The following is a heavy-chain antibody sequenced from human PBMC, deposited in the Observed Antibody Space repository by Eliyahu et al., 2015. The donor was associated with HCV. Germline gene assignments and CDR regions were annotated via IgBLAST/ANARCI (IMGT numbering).Heavy chain of an antibody. Sequence: QVQLQQWGAGLLKPSETLSLTCAVYGGSFSNYYWSWIRQPPGKGLEWIGEINHSGSTNYNPSLKSRVTISVDTSKNQFSLKLSSVTAADTAVYYCARGDDAYYDSNARYYFDYWGQGTLVTVSS. CDR3: ARGDDAYYDSNARYYFDY. V-gene: IGHV4-34*01. CDR1: GGSFSNYY. J-gene: IGHJ4*02. D-gene: IGHD3-22*01. CDR2: INHSGST.